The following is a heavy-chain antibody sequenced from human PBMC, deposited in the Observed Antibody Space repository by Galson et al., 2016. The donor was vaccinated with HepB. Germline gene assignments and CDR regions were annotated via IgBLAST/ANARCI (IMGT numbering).Heavy chain of an antibody. CDR1: GGSISSGGYY. V-gene: IGHV4-31*03. CDR2: IYYSGSP. J-gene: IGHJ4*02. CDR3: ARGAVAGNNHPDC. D-gene: IGHD6-19*01. Sequence: TLSLTCTVSGGSISSGGYYWSWTRQHPGKGLEWIGYIYYSGSPYYNASLKSRVTISVDTSKNQFSLKLSSVTAADTAVYYCARGAVAGNNHPDCWGQGTLVTVSS.